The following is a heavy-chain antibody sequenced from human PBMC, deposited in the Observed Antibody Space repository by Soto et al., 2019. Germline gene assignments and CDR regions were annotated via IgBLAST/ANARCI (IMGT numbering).Heavy chain of an antibody. CDR1: GFTFSSYV. D-gene: IGHD1-1*01. CDR2: ISYDGSYK. Sequence: AGGSLRLSCAASGFTFSSYVMHWVRQAPGKGLEWVAVISYDGSYKYYADSVKGRFTISRDNSKHTLYLQMSSLRVEDTAVYYCARESGGTGLDVWGQGTTVTVSS. J-gene: IGHJ6*02. CDR3: ARESGGTGLDV. V-gene: IGHV3-30*03.